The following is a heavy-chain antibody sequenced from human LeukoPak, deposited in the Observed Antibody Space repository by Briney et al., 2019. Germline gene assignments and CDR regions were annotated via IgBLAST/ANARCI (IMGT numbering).Heavy chain of an antibody. J-gene: IGHJ4*02. V-gene: IGHV1-8*02. D-gene: IGHD3-10*01. CDR3: AISLGYGSGSYYNDY. CDR2: INPNSGNT. Sequence: ASVKVSCKASGGTFSNYAISWVRQAPGQGLEWMGGINPNSGNTGYAQKFQGRVTMTRNTSISTAYMELSSLRSEDTAVYYCAISLGYGSGSYYNDYWGQGTLVTVSS. CDR1: GGTFSNYA.